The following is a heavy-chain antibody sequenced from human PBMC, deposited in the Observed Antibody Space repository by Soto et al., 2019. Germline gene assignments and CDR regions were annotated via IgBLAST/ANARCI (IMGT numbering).Heavy chain of an antibody. V-gene: IGHV1-8*01. CDR3: ARVETIFWSGSSYEPDY. J-gene: IGHJ4*02. D-gene: IGHD3-3*01. Sequence: ASVKVSCKASGYTFTSYDINWVRQATGQGLEWMGWMNPNSGNTGYAQKFQGRVTMTRNTSISTAYMELSSLRSEDTAVYYCARVETIFWSGSSYEPDYWGQGTLVTVSS. CDR2: MNPNSGNT. CDR1: GYTFTSYD.